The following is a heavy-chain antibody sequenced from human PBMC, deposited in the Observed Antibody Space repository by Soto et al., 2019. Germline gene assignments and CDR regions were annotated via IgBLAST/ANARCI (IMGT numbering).Heavy chain of an antibody. Sequence: ASLKVSCKSSGYTFTGYYMHCVRQAPGQGLELMGWINPSGGSTSYAQKFQGRVTMTRDTSTSTVYMELSSLRSEDTAVYYCARDLRYCISTSCRYYYYGMEVWGQGTTVTVSS. V-gene: IGHV1-46*01. J-gene: IGHJ6*02. CDR1: GYTFTGYY. CDR3: ARDLRYCISTSCRYYYYGMEV. CDR2: INPSGGST. D-gene: IGHD2-2*01.